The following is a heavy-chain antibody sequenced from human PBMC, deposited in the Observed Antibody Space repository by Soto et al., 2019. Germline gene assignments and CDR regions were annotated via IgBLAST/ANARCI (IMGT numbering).Heavy chain of an antibody. CDR1: GGSFSGYY. Sequence: TLSLTCAVYGGSFSGYYWSWIRQPPGKGLEWIGEINHSGSTNYNPSLKSRVTISVDTSKNQFSLKLSSVTAADTAVYYCARGRGVTTFLGGHWFDPWGQGTLVT. J-gene: IGHJ5*02. CDR3: ARGRGVTTFLGGHWFDP. V-gene: IGHV4-34*01. CDR2: INHSGST. D-gene: IGHD4-17*01.